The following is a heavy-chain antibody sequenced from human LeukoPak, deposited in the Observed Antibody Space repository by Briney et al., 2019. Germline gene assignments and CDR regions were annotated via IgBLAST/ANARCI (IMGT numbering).Heavy chain of an antibody. CDR2: ISYDVGKK. CDR3: AKDDYYDTSGYRD. J-gene: IGHJ4*02. V-gene: IGHV3-30*18. Sequence: PGGSLRLSCAASGFTFSSYDMHWVRQAPGKGLEWVAVISYDVGKKYYADSVKGRFTISRDNSKNTLYLQMNSLRAEDTAVYYCAKDDYYDTSGYRDWGQGTLVTVSS. CDR1: GFTFSSYD. D-gene: IGHD3-22*01.